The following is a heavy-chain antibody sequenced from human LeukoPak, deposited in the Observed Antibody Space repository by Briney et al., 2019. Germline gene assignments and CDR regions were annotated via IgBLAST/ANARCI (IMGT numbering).Heavy chain of an antibody. D-gene: IGHD1-26*01. V-gene: IGHV4-39*01. J-gene: IGHJ4*02. CDR3: GRLSVLQIVGDPDY. CDR2: LHHSGTN. CDR1: GRSIINTRYF. Sequence: PSETLSLTCSVSGRSIINTRYFWGWIRQPPGKGLEWIGSLHHSGTNSYNPSLKNRVTMSVDTSRNELFLSLTSVTAADTAIYYCGRLSVLQIVGDPDYWGQGTLVTVSS.